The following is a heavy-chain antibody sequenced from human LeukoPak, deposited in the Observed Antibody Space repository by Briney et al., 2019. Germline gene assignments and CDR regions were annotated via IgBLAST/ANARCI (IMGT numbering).Heavy chain of an antibody. J-gene: IGHJ4*02. V-gene: IGHV3-74*01. Sequence: QPGRSLRLSCAASGFTFSSSWMHWVRQAPGKGLVWVSSINSDGSSTRYADSVKGRFTISRDNAKDTLYLQMNSLRAEDTAVYYCARLPTGSPLHYWGQGTLVTVSS. D-gene: IGHD1-14*01. CDR1: GFTFSSSW. CDR2: INSDGSST. CDR3: ARLPTGSPLHY.